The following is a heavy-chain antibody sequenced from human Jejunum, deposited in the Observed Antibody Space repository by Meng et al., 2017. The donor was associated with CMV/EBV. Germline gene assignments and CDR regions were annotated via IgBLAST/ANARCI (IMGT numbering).Heavy chain of an antibody. J-gene: IGHJ4*01. V-gene: IGHV3-23*01. CDR1: GFTFSSYA. Sequence: EVQLLESGGDLVQPGGSLRLSCVGSGFTFSSYAPSWVRQAPGKGLEWVSTVSGSSITTYYADSVKGRFTISRDNYNDILSLEMNSLRAEDTALYYCVKDHKDWGHGTLVTVSS. CDR2: VSGSSITT. CDR3: VKDHKD.